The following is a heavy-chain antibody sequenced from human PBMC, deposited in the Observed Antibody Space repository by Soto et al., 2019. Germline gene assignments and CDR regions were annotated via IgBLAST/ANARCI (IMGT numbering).Heavy chain of an antibody. CDR3: ARDPTRLFIAVVPAATYYFDY. D-gene: IGHD2-2*01. CDR2: INPSGGST. V-gene: IGHV1-46*01. Sequence: GASVKVSCKASGYTFTSYYMHWVRQAPGQGLEWMGIINPSGGSTSYAQKFQGRVTMTRDTSTSTVYMELSSLRSEDTAVYYCARDPTRLFIAVVPAATYYFDYWGQGTLVTVSS. CDR1: GYTFTSYY. J-gene: IGHJ4*02.